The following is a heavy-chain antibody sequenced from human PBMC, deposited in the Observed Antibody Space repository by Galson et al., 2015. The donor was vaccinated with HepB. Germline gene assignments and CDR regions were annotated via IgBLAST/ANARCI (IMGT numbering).Heavy chain of an antibody. V-gene: IGHV3-33*05. Sequence: APGKGLEWVAVISYDESNKLYADSVKGRSTISRDISKNTLYLQMNSLRVEDTALYFCARGGGLLTGYRGMDVWGQGTTVTVSS. J-gene: IGHJ6*02. CDR3: ARGGGLLTGYRGMDV. CDR2: ISYDESNK. D-gene: IGHD3-9*01.